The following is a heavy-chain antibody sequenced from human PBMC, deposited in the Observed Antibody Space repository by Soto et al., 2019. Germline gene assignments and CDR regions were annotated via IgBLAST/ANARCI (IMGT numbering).Heavy chain of an antibody. D-gene: IGHD3-3*01. V-gene: IGHV3-21*01. CDR3: AREANTIYAPHGLDV. CDR1: GFPFDSYS. J-gene: IGHJ6*02. CDR2: LSSGSFYI. Sequence: GGSLRLSCAVSGFPFDSYSMSWVRQAPGQGLEWLASLSSGSFYIFHADSIRGRFTISRDDAKNLLFLQMNSLTIEDTATYYCAREANTIYAPHGLDVWGQGTAVTVYS.